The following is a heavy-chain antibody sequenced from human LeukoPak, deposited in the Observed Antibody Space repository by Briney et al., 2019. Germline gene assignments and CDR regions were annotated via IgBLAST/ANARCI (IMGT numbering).Heavy chain of an antibody. J-gene: IGHJ6*02. V-gene: IGHV1-18*01. D-gene: IGHD3-22*01. CDR2: ISAYNGNT. CDR1: GDTFTSYG. Sequence: ASVKVSCKASGDTFTSYGISWVRQAPGQGLEWMGWISAYNGNTNYAQKLQGRVTMTTDTSTSTAYMELRSLRSDDTAVYYCARVVTSDSSGYYYYGMDVWGQGTTVTVSS. CDR3: ARVVTSDSSGYYYYGMDV.